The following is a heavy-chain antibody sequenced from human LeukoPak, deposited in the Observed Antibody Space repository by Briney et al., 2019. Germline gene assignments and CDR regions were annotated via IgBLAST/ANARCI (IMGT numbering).Heavy chain of an antibody. CDR2: IYYSGST. J-gene: IGHJ4*02. V-gene: IGHV4-39*07. CDR1: GGSISSSSYY. D-gene: IGHD3-22*01. CDR3: ARRGYYDSSGYYYHEYYFDY. Sequence: SETLSLTCTVSGGSISSSSYYWGWIRQPPGKGLEWIGSIYYSGSTYYNPSLKSRVTISVDTSKNQFSLKLSSVTSADTAVYYCARRGYYDSSGYYYHEYYFDYWGQGTLVTVSS.